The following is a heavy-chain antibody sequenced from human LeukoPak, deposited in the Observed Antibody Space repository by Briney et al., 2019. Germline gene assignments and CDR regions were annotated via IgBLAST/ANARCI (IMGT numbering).Heavy chain of an antibody. CDR3: AKRIYYDSSGYAYFDY. CDR2: IKGDGSGT. D-gene: IGHD3-22*01. J-gene: IGHJ4*02. CDR1: GFTFNNYW. Sequence: GGSLRLSCAASGFTFNNYWMHWVRQAPGKGLVWVSRIKGDGSGTSYADSVKGRFTISRDNTKNTLYLQMNSLRAEDTAVYYCAKRIYYDSSGYAYFDYWGQGTLVTVSS. V-gene: IGHV3-74*01.